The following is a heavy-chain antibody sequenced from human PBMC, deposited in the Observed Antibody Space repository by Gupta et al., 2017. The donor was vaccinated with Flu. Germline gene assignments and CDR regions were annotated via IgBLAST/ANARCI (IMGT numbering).Heavy chain of an antibody. Sequence: QEQLVQSGAEMKKAGASARVSCKASGYPFSACNIHWVRQAPGQGLEWVGWINTKSGETVLAQKFEGRVTMTRDMSTNTAYMELSRLTYDDTALFYCARARGGGLLTADRPRLDVWGQGTAV. J-gene: IGHJ6*02. CDR3: ARARGGGLLTADRPRLDV. CDR2: INTKSGET. D-gene: IGHD1-14*01. V-gene: IGHV1-2*02. CDR1: GYPFSACN.